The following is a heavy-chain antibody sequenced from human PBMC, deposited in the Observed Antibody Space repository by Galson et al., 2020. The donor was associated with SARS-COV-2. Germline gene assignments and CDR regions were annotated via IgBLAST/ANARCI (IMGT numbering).Heavy chain of an antibody. CDR2: INPTNGET. Sequence: ASVKVSCKASGNTFTDYYLYWVRQAPGQGLELMGWINPTNGETMFAQKFQGRVTLTRDKSTSTAYMEVNSLTSDDTAVYYCATCTDDIRGDFDNWGQGTLVTVSS. J-gene: IGHJ4*02. CDR3: ATCTDDIRGDFDN. D-gene: IGHD3-22*01. V-gene: IGHV1-2*02. CDR1: GNTFTDYY.